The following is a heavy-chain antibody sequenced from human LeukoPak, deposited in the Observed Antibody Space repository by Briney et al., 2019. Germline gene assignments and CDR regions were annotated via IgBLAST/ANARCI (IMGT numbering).Heavy chain of an antibody. CDR3: AKDKQLFPLVVDI. Sequence: GGSLRLSCAASGFTFSSYAMSWVRQAPGKGLEWVSAISGSGGSTYYADSVKGRFTISRDNSKYTLYLQLNSLRADDTAVYYFAKDKQLFPLVVDICGEGKTGTASS. CDR1: GFTFSSYA. D-gene: IGHD2-8*02. CDR2: ISGSGGST. J-gene: IGHJ3*02. V-gene: IGHV3-23*01.